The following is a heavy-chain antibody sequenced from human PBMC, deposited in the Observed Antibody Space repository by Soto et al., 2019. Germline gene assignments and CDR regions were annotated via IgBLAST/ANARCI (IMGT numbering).Heavy chain of an antibody. CDR3: ARDSYDFWSGYDAFDI. D-gene: IGHD3-3*01. CDR1: GGSISSGGYY. J-gene: IGHJ3*02. V-gene: IGHV4-31*03. Sequence: PSETLSLTCTVSGGSISSGGYYWSWIRQHPGKGLEWIGYIYYSGSTYYNPSLKSRVTISVDTSKNQFSLKLSSVTAADTAVYYCARDSYDFWSGYDAFDIWGQGTMVTVSS. CDR2: IYYSGST.